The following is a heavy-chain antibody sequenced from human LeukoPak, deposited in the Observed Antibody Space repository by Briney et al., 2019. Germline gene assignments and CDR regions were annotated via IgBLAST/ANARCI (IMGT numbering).Heavy chain of an antibody. CDR2: IYYSGST. Sequence: SETLSLTCTVSGGSISSSSYYWGWIRQPPGKGLEWIGSIYYSGSTYYNPSLKSRVTISVDTSKNQFSLKLSSVTAADTAVYHCARHPYYYDSSGYWFGYYFDYWGQGTLVTVSS. V-gene: IGHV4-39*01. CDR1: GGSISSSSYY. D-gene: IGHD3-22*01. CDR3: ARHPYYYDSSGYWFGYYFDY. J-gene: IGHJ4*02.